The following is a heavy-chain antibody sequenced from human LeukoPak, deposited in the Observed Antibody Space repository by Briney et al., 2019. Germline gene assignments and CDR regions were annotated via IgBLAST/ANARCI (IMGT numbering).Heavy chain of an antibody. J-gene: IGHJ6*03. CDR3: ARDKGGLGPHSYYYMDV. Sequence: PSETLSLTCTVSGGSISSYYWSWIRQPAGRGLEWIGRIYTSGSTNYNPSLKSRVTLSVDTSKNQFSLNLSSVTAADSAVYYCARDKGGLGPHSYYYMDVWGKGTTVTISS. V-gene: IGHV4-4*07. CDR2: IYTSGST. CDR1: GGSISSYY. D-gene: IGHD3-16*01.